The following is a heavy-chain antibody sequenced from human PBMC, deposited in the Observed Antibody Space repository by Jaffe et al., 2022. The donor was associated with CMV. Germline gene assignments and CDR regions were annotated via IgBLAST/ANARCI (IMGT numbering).Heavy chain of an antibody. CDR2: IYYSGST. CDR1: GGSISSSSYY. Sequence: QLQLQESGPGLVKPSETLSLTCTVSGGSISSSSYYWGWIRQPPGKGLEWIGSIYYSGSTYYNPSLKSRVTISVDTSKNQFSLKLSSVTAADTAVYYCARHVDGYKLDYWGQGTLVTVSS. V-gene: IGHV4-39*01. J-gene: IGHJ4*02. D-gene: IGHD5-12*01. CDR3: ARHVDGYKLDY.